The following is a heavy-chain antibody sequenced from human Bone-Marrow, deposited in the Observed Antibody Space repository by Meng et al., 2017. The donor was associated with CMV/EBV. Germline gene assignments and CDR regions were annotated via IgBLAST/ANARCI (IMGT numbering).Heavy chain of an antibody. D-gene: IGHD2-2*02. CDR3: ARDDDQLPYQTPDYGMDV. Sequence: ASVKVSCKASGYTFTGYYMHWVRQAPGQGLEWMGWINPNSGGTNYAQKFQGRVTMTRDTSISTAYMELSRLRSDDTAVYYCARDDDQLPYQTPDYGMDVWGQGTRVTVSS. CDR2: INPNSGGT. CDR1: GYTFTGYY. V-gene: IGHV1-2*02. J-gene: IGHJ6*02.